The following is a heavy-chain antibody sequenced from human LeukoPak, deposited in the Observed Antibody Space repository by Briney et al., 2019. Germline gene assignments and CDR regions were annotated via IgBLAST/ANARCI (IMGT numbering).Heavy chain of an antibody. D-gene: IGHD3-22*01. CDR1: GYTFTSYG. Sequence: EASVKVSCKASGYTFTSYGISWVRQAPGQGREWMGWISAYNGNTNYAQKLQGRVTMTTDTSTSTAYMELRSLRSDDTAVYYCARRITMIGSDYWGQGTLVTVSS. V-gene: IGHV1-18*01. CDR2: ISAYNGNT. CDR3: ARRITMIGSDY. J-gene: IGHJ4*02.